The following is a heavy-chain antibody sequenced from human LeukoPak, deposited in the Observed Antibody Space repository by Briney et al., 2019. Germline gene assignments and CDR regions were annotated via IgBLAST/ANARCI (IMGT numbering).Heavy chain of an antibody. J-gene: IGHJ2*01. CDR1: GFTFSSYA. CDR3: ARGRGVYGYWYFDL. CDR2: ISGNGRNT. D-gene: IGHD2-15*01. V-gene: IGHV3-23*01. Sequence: PGGSLRLSCAASGFTFSSYAMSWVRQAPGKGLEWVSTISGNGRNTYYADSVKGRFTISRDNSKITLSLEMNSLRAEDTAVYYCARGRGVYGYWYFDLWGRGTLVTVSS.